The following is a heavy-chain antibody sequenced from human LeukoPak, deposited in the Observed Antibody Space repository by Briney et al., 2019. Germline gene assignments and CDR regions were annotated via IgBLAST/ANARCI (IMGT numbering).Heavy chain of an antibody. V-gene: IGHV3-21*01. J-gene: IGHJ3*02. CDR2: ISSSSSYI. D-gene: IGHD6-13*01. Sequence: GGSXRLSCAASGFTFSSYSMNWVRQAPGKGLEWVSSISSSSSYIYYADSVKGRFTISRDNAKNSLYLQMNSLRAEDTAVYYCARVVGSSWTDAFDIWGQGTMVTVSS. CDR3: ARVVGSSWTDAFDI. CDR1: GFTFSSYS.